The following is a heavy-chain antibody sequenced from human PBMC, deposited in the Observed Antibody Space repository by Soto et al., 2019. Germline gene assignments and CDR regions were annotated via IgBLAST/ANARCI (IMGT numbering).Heavy chain of an antibody. D-gene: IGHD2-2*01. CDR3: ARARDDCSSTSCLLRYYYYYYMDV. Sequence: GGSLRLSCTASGFTFSSYAMHWVRQAPGKGLEYVSAISSNGGSTYYANSVKGRFTISRDNSKNTLYLQMGSLRAEDMAVYYCARARDDCSSTSCLLRYYYYYYMDVWGKGTTVTVSS. J-gene: IGHJ6*03. CDR1: GFTFSSYA. CDR2: ISSNGGST. V-gene: IGHV3-64*01.